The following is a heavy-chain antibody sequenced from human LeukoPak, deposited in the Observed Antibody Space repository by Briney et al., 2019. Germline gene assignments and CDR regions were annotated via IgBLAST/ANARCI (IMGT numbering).Heavy chain of an antibody. CDR3: ARGVPAASPWWFDP. V-gene: IGHV1-2*02. Sequence: GASVKVSCKASGYTFTGYYMHWVRQAPGRGLEWMGWINPNSGGTNYAQKFQGRVTMTRDTSISTAYMELSRLRSDDTAVYYCARGVPAASPWWFDPWGQGTLVTVSS. CDR2: INPNSGGT. CDR1: GYTFTGYY. J-gene: IGHJ5*02. D-gene: IGHD2-2*01.